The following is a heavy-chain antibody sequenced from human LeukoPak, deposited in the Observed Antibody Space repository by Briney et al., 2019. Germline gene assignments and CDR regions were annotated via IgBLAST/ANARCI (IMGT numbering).Heavy chain of an antibody. Sequence: ASVEVSCKASGFTFTGYYIHWVRQAPGQGLEWMAWIGPNSFATNYTQKFQGRVTMTRDTSISTAYMELSRLTSDDTAVYYCARGLLGTRGVDYWGQGTLVTVSS. CDR3: ARGLLGTRGVDY. CDR1: GFTFTGYY. V-gene: IGHV1-2*02. CDR2: IGPNSFAT. D-gene: IGHD2-8*02. J-gene: IGHJ4*02.